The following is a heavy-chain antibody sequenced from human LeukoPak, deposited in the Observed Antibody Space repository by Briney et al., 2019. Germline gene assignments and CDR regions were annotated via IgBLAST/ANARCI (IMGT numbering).Heavy chain of an antibody. D-gene: IGHD4-17*01. Sequence: GASVKVSCKASGYTFTSYYMHWVRQAPGQGLEWMGRIIPILGIANYAQKFQGRVTITADKSTSTAYMELSSLRSEDTAVYYCARVRDYGGNPFDYWGQGTLVTVSS. V-gene: IGHV1-69*04. J-gene: IGHJ4*02. CDR1: GYTFTSYY. CDR2: IIPILGIA. CDR3: ARVRDYGGNPFDY.